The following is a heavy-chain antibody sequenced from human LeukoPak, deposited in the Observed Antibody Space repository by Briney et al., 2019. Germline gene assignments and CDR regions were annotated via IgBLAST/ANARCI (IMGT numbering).Heavy chain of an antibody. CDR2: IYYSGST. V-gene: IGHV4-59*12. D-gene: IGHD1-26*01. CDR3: ARSHSGSYPDSDH. J-gene: IGHJ4*02. CDR1: GGSISSYY. Sequence: SETLSLTCTVSGGSISSYYWSWIRQPPGKGLEWIGYIYYSGSTNYNPSLKSRVTISVDTSKNQFSLKLSSVTAADTAVYYCARSHSGSYPDSDHGGRGTGVSVST.